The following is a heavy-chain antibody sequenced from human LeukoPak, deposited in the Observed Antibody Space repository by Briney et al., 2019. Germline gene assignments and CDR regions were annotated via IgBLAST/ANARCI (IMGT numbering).Heavy chain of an antibody. J-gene: IGHJ4*02. CDR3: ARGTNWSPLDFDY. V-gene: IGHV3-33*01. CDR2: IWYDGSNK. CDR1: GFTFSSYG. D-gene: IGHD1-20*01. Sequence: GRSLRLSCAASGFTFSSYGMHWVRQAPGKGLEWVAVIWYDGSNKYYADSVKGRFTISRDNSKNTLYLQMNSLRAEDTAVYYCARGTNWSPLDFDYWGQGTLVTVSS.